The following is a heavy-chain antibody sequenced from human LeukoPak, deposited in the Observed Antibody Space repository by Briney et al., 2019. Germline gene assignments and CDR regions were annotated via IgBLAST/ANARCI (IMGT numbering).Heavy chain of an antibody. CDR3: AKDSPWDAFDI. CDR2: IIASGGTT. Sequence: PGGSLRLSCAASGFTFTNYGMNWVRQAPGKGLEWVSGIIASGGTTYTADSVKGRFTISRDNSKNTLYLQMNSLRAEDTAVYYCAKDSPWDAFDIWGQGTMVTVSS. V-gene: IGHV3-23*01. J-gene: IGHJ3*02. CDR1: GFTFTNYG.